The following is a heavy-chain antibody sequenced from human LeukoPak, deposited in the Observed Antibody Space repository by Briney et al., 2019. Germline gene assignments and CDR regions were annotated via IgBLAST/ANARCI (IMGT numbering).Heavy chain of an antibody. CDR1: GFNFSSYE. D-gene: IGHD5-18*01. Sequence: GGSLRLSCAASGFNFSSYEMNWVRQAPGKGLEWVSVIYSGGSTYYADSVKGRFTISRDNSKNTLYLQMNSLRAEDTAVYYCARGEQLWYAFDIWGQGTMVTVSS. J-gene: IGHJ3*02. V-gene: IGHV3-66*01. CDR3: ARGEQLWYAFDI. CDR2: IYSGGST.